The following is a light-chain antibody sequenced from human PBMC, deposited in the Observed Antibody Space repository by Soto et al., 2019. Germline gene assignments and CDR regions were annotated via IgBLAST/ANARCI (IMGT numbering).Light chain of an antibody. V-gene: IGKV3-15*01. CDR1: QSVRSY. CDR3: QQYNNWTRT. CDR2: GAS. Sequence: EILITQSPATLSVSLGERLTLSCRASQSVRSYLAWYQQKPGQPPRLLIYGASTRETGIPARFSGSGSGTEFTLTISSLKSEDFAVYYCQQYNNWTRTFGQGTKVDIK. J-gene: IGKJ1*01.